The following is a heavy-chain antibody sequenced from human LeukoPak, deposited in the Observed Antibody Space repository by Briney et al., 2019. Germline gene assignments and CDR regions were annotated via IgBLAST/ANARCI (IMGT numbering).Heavy chain of an antibody. V-gene: IGHV3-23*01. Sequence: GGSLRLSCAASGFTFSSYAVTWVRQAPGKGLEWVSGISGSGDSTYYADSVKGRFTISRDNSKNTLDLQMNSLRAEDTAVYYCAKMSGDCSSTICSSFDYWGQGTLVTVSS. CDR3: AKMSGDCSSTICSSFDY. CDR1: GFTFSSYA. D-gene: IGHD2-2*01. CDR2: ISGSGDST. J-gene: IGHJ4*02.